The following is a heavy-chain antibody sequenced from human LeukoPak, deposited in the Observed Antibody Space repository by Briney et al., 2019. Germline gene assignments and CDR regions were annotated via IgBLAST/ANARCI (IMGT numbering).Heavy chain of an antibody. D-gene: IGHD3-10*01. V-gene: IGHV3-30*18. CDR3: AKKGPAGDPPYFDS. Sequence: PGRSLRLSCAASGFTFSKYGMHWVRQAPGKGLEWVTVIANDGRDKKYGDSVKGRFTISRDSSKNTVYLQMNSLRAEDTAVYYCAKKGPAGDPPYFDSWGQGTLVTVSS. CDR2: IANDGRDK. CDR1: GFTFSKYG. J-gene: IGHJ4*02.